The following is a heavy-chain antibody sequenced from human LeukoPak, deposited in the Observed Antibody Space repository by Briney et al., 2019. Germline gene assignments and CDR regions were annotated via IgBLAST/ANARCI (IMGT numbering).Heavy chain of an antibody. CDR3: ARAHRYSYGLDAFDI. V-gene: IGHV3-13*01. CDR2: IGTAGDT. D-gene: IGHD5-18*01. Sequence: GGSLRLSCAASGFTFSSYDMHWVRQATGKGLEWVSAIGTAGDTYYPGSVKGRFTISRENAKNSLCLQMNSLRAGDTAVYYCARAHRYSYGLDAFDIWGQGTMVTVSS. J-gene: IGHJ3*02. CDR1: GFTFSSYD.